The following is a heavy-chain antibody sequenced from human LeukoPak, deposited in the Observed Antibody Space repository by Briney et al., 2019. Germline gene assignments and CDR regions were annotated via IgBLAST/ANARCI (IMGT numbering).Heavy chain of an antibody. J-gene: IGHJ4*02. V-gene: IGHV4-59*08. CDR1: GGSISSYY. D-gene: IGHD3-10*01. CDR3: ARHPEGLWFGELYLDY. Sequence: SETLSLTCTVSGGSISSYYWSWIRQPPGKGLEWIGYIYYSGSTNYNPSLKSRVTISVETSKNQFSLKLSSVTAADTAVYYCARHPEGLWFGELYLDYWGQGTLVTVSS. CDR2: IYYSGST.